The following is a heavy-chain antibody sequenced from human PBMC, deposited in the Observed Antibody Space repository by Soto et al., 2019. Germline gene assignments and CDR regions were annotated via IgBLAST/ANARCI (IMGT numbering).Heavy chain of an antibody. CDR2: IYYDGRS. CDR3: ARGAMLRGPGYYYAMDV. Sequence: TLSLTCTVSGDSISRNGYFWTWIRQHPGKGLEWIGYIYYDGRSYYTPSLKSRVIISVDTSKNQLSLNLTAVTAADTAVYYCARGAMLRGPGYYYAMDVWGQGTTVTVSS. J-gene: IGHJ6*02. D-gene: IGHD3-10*01. V-gene: IGHV4-31*03. CDR1: GDSISRNGYF.